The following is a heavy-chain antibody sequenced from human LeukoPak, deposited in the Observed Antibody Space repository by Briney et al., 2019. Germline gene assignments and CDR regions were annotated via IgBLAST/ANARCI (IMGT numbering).Heavy chain of an antibody. CDR3: ARHTIVVVPAAIGARWFDP. D-gene: IGHD2-2*02. V-gene: IGHV4-39*01. CDR1: GGSISSSSYY. CDR2: IYYSGST. Sequence: SETLSLTCTVSGGSISSSSYYWGWIRQPPGKGLEWIGSIYYSGSTYYNPSLKSRVTISVDTSKNQFSLKPSSVTAADTAVYYCARHTIVVVPAAIGARWFDPWGQGTLVTVSS. J-gene: IGHJ5*02.